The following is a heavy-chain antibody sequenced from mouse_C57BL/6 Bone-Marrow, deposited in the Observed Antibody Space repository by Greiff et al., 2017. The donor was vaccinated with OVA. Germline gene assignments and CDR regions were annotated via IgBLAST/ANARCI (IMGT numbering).Heavy chain of an antibody. CDR1: GFTFSDFY. V-gene: IGHV5-12*01. CDR3: ARLDAMDY. Sequence: EVQGVESGGGLVQPGGSLKLSCAASGFTFSDFYMYWIRQTPEKRLEWVAYISNGGGSTYYPDTVKGRFTISRDNAKNTLYLQMSRLQSEDTAMYYCARLDAMDYWGQGTSVTVSS. J-gene: IGHJ4*01. CDR2: ISNGGGST.